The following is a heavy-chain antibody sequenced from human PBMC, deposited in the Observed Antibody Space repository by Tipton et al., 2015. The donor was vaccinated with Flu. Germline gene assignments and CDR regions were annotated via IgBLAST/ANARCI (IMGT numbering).Heavy chain of an antibody. Sequence: LRLSCTVSSGSISDYYWSWIRQPPGSGLEWIGNIYYSGSTNYNPSLKSRVTISVDTSKNQFSLKLRSVTAADTAVYYCARDNLLQSGGTRPYYYYAMDVWGQGP. D-gene: IGHD1-26*01. CDR1: SGSISDYY. CDR2: IYYSGST. V-gene: IGHV4-59*01. CDR3: ARDNLLQSGGTRPYYYYAMDV. J-gene: IGHJ6*02.